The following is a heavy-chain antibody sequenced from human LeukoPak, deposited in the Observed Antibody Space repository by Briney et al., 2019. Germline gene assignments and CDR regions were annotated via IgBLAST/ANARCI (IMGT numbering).Heavy chain of an antibody. D-gene: IGHD3-3*01. J-gene: IGHJ5*02. Sequence: GGSLRLSCAASGFTFSSYAMRWVRQAPGKGLEGVSAISGSGGSTDYADSGRGRFTISRDNAKNSTDLQMNSLRGEDTSVYSRAKVLWLPFWSAKGEVIAGSTPDNGLPAHVQNRFDPWGQGTLVTVSS. CDR1: GFTFSSYA. CDR3: AKVLWLPFWSAKGEVIAGSTPDNGLPAHVQNRFDP. CDR2: ISGSGGST. V-gene: IGHV3-23*01.